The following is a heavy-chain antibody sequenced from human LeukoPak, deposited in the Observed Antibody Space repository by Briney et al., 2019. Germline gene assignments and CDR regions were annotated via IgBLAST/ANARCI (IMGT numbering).Heavy chain of an antibody. J-gene: IGHJ4*02. Sequence: GGSLRLSCAASGFTFSSSAMSWVRQAPGKGLVWVSRINSDGSSTSYADSVKGRFTISRDNAKNTLYLQTNSLRAEDTAVYYCARDRHDSGGYYYSYWGQGTLVTVSS. CDR2: INSDGSST. D-gene: IGHD3-22*01. CDR1: GFTFSSSA. CDR3: ARDRHDSGGYYYSY. V-gene: IGHV3-74*01.